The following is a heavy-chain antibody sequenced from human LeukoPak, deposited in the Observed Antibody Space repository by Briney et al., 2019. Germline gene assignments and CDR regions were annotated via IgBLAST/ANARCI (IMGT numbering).Heavy chain of an antibody. CDR3: TRSYLAGRPENFDY. CDR1: GFTFSSYS. CDR2: IRSKAYGATP. D-gene: IGHD6-6*01. J-gene: IGHJ4*02. Sequence: GGSLRLSCAASGFTFSSYSMNWVRQAPGKGLEWVGFIRSKAYGATPEYAASVKGRFTISRDDSNSIAYLQMNSLKTEDTAVYFCTRSYLAGRPENFDYWGQGALVTVSS. V-gene: IGHV3-49*04.